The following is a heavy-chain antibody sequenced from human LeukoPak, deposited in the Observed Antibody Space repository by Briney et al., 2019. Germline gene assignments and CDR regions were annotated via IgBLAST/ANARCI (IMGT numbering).Heavy chain of an antibody. D-gene: IGHD4-17*01. V-gene: IGHV3-23*01. CDR3: AKAPHGDYVLPGYFDY. CDR1: GFTFSSYA. CDR2: ISGSGGST. Sequence: GGSLRLSCAASGFTFSSYAMSWVRQAPGKGLEWVSAISGSGGSTYYADSVKGRFTISRDNSKNTLYLQMNSLRAEDTAVYYCAKAPHGDYVLPGYFDYWGQGTLVTVSS. J-gene: IGHJ4*02.